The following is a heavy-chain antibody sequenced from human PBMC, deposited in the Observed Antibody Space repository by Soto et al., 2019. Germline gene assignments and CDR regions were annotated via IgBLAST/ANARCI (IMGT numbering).Heavy chain of an antibody. Sequence: QVQLVQSGAEVKKPGASVKVSCKTSGYTFTDYYMHWVRQAPGQGLEWMGWLNPNSGGTNYAQKFQGGVTMTRDTAISTFYMEMTRLRSDDTAIYYCARDWGHYYGSASFPCPHPFSPWGHGTLVIVSS. CDR3: ARDWGHYYGSASFPCPHPFSP. V-gene: IGHV1-2*02. CDR1: GYTFTDYY. J-gene: IGHJ5*02. CDR2: LNPNSGGT. D-gene: IGHD3-10*01.